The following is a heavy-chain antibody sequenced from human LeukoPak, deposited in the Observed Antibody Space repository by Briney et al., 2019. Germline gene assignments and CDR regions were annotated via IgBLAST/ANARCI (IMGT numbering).Heavy chain of an antibody. CDR2: ISSSGSTI. Sequence: PGGSLRLSCAASGFTFSDYYMSWIRQAPGKGLEWVSYISSSGSTIYYADSVKGRFTIPRDNAKNSLYLQMNSLRAEDTAVYYRARERGTYYYDSSGYVWGQGTLVTVSS. CDR3: ARERGTYYYDSSGYV. V-gene: IGHV3-11*04. CDR1: GFTFSDYY. D-gene: IGHD3-22*01. J-gene: IGHJ4*02.